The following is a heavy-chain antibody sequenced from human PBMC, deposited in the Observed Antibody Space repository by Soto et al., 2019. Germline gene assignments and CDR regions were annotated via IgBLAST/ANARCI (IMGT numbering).Heavy chain of an antibody. V-gene: IGHV6-1*01. Sequence: SQTLSLTCAISGDSVSSNSAAWNWIRQSPSRGLEWLGRTYYRSKWYNDYAVSVKSRITINPDTSKNQFSLQLNSVTPEDTAVYYCASSWLWADAFDHWGQGTMATVPS. D-gene: IGHD6-13*01. CDR2: TYYRSKWYN. CDR1: GDSVSSNSAA. J-gene: IGHJ3*01. CDR3: ASSWLWADAFDH.